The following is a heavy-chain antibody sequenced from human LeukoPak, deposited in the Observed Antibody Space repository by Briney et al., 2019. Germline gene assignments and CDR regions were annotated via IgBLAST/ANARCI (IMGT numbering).Heavy chain of an antibody. Sequence: GGSLRLSCAASGFTFSSYGMHWVRQAPGKGLEWVAFIRYDGSNKYYADSVKGRFTISRDNSKNTLYLQMNSLRAEDTAVYYCARIQRTWLRFPYFDYWGQGTLVTVSS. CDR1: GFTFSSYG. D-gene: IGHD5-12*01. CDR3: ARIQRTWLRFPYFDY. CDR2: IRYDGSNK. J-gene: IGHJ4*02. V-gene: IGHV3-30*02.